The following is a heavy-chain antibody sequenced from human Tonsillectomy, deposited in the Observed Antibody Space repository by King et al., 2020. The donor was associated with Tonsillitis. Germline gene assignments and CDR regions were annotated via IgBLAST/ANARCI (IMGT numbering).Heavy chain of an antibody. D-gene: IGHD2-15*01. J-gene: IGHJ6*02. CDR2: ISYDGSNK. V-gene: IGHV3-33*05. CDR1: GFTFSNYD. CDR3: TRGDDCSGGSCHYYGMDV. Sequence: VQLVQSGGGVVQPGRSLRLSCAASGFTFSNYDMHWVRQAPGKGLEWVAVISYDGSNKYYAESVKVRFTISRDNSKNTLFLQMNSLRVEDTAVYYCTRGDDCSGGSCHYYGMDVWGQGTTVTVSS.